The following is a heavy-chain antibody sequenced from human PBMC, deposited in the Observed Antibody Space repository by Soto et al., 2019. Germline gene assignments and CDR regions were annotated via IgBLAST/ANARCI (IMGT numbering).Heavy chain of an antibody. CDR2: ISYDGNNK. J-gene: IGHJ4*02. Sequence: QVQLVESGGGVVQPGRSLRLSCAASGFTFSSYGMHWVRQAPGKGLEWVAVISYDGNNKYYADSVKGRFTISRDYSKHTLYLQMNSLRAEDTATYYRAKSAYAMVPASNFEYWGQGTLVTVSS. CDR3: AKSAYAMVPASNFEY. D-gene: IGHD2-15*01. V-gene: IGHV3-30*18. CDR1: GFTFSSYG.